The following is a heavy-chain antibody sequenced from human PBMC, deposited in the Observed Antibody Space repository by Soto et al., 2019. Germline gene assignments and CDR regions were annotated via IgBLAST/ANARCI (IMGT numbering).Heavy chain of an antibody. CDR3: AREMACSGTSCPWEY. CDR1: GYIFPSYG. V-gene: IGHV1-18*01. CDR2: VSASNGNT. Sequence: ASVKVSCKASGYIFPSYGISWVRQAPGQGPEWMGWVSASNGNTKYAQSLQGRVTMTTHTSTSTAYMELKSLRSDDTAVYYCAREMACSGTSCPWEYWGQGTLVTVSS. J-gene: IGHJ4*02. D-gene: IGHD2-15*01.